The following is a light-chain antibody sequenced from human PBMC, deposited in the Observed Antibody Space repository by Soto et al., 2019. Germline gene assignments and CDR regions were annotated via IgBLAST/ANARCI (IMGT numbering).Light chain of an antibody. Sequence: DIQMTQSPSTLSASVGDRVTITCRASQSISVWLAWYQQKAGKAPNLLIYKASRLESGVPSRFSGSGAETEFTLTSSGLQPGDSATYYCQQSYSTPRLGGGTKVDIK. V-gene: IGKV1-5*03. CDR3: QQSYSTPR. J-gene: IGKJ4*01. CDR2: KAS. CDR1: QSISVW.